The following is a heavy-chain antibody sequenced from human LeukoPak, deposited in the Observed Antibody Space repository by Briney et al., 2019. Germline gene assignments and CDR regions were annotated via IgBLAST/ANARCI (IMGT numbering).Heavy chain of an antibody. Sequence: ASVKVSCKVSGYTLTEFSMHWVRQAPGKGLEWMGGFDPEDGETIYAQKFQGRVTMTEDTSTDTAYMELSSLRSEDTAVYYCATDPGAGMTAFLAFDIWGQGTMVTVSS. V-gene: IGHV1-24*01. D-gene: IGHD3-3*02. J-gene: IGHJ3*02. CDR1: GYTLTEFS. CDR2: FDPEDGET. CDR3: ATDPGAGMTAFLAFDI.